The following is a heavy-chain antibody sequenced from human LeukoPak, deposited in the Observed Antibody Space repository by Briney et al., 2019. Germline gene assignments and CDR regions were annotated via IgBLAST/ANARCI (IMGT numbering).Heavy chain of an antibody. CDR2: FDPEDGET. J-gene: IGHJ6*01. V-gene: IGHV1-24*01. CDR1: GYTLTELS. D-gene: IGHD2-15*01. Sequence: GASVKVSCKVSGYTLTELSMHWVRQAPGKGLEWMGGFDPEDGETIYAQKFQGRVTMTEDTSTDTAYMELSSLRSEDTAVYYCATAGYCSGGSCYSRSYYGMDVWGKGPRSPSPQ. CDR3: ATAGYCSGGSCYSRSYYGMDV.